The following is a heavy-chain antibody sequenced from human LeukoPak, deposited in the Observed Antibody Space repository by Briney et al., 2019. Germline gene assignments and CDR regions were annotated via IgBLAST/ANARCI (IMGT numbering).Heavy chain of an antibody. CDR1: GYSISSGYY. V-gene: IGHV4-38-2*02. J-gene: IGHJ4*02. CDR2: VFYGGST. CDR3: AAGFDY. Sequence: SETLSLTCTVSGYSISSGYYWAWIRQPPGKGLEWIGSVFYGGSTYYNPSLKSRVTISVDTSKNQFSLQLSSLTAADTAMYYCAAGFDYWGQGTLVTVSS.